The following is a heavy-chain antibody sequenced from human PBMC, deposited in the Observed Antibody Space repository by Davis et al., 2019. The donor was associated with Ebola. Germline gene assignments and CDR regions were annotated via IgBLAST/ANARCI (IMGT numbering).Heavy chain of an antibody. V-gene: IGHV1-46*01. CDR1: GYIFTNYA. D-gene: IGHD7-27*01. Sequence: AASVKVSCKSSGYIFTNYAMNWVRQAPGQGLEWMGIINPSGGSTSYAQKFQGRVTMTRDTSKNQFSLKLSSVTAADTAVYYCARPGDNWYFDLWGRGTLVTVSS. CDR3: ARPGDNWYFDL. CDR2: INPSGGST. J-gene: IGHJ2*01.